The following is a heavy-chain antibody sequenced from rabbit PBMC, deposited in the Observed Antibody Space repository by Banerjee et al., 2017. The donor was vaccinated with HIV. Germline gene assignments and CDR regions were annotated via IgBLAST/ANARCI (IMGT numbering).Heavy chain of an antibody. CDR2: IYPHGGSA. Sequence: QEQLVESGGGLVTLGGSLKLSCKASGIAFSPFAISWVRQAPGKGLEWIAYIYPHGGSADYASWVNGRFTISLDKAHNTVFLQMTSLTAADTATYFCARSSSSGYYIPLKLWGPGTLVTVS. D-gene: IGHD1-1*01. CDR1: GIAFSPFA. CDR3: ARSSSSGYYIPLKL. V-gene: IGHV1S47*01. J-gene: IGHJ4*01.